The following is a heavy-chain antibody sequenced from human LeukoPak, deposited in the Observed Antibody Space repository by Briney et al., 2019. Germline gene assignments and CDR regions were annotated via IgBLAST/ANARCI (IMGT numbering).Heavy chain of an antibody. CDR2: IYLNTGGT. J-gene: IGHJ5*02. V-gene: IGHV1-2*06. CDR1: GNTFTGYF. CDR3: ARSSMFYCNSPSCPNWFDP. Sequence: GASVKVSCKASGNTFTGYFVHWVRQAPGQGLEWMGRIYLNTGGTNYAQKFQGRVTMTRDTSISTAYMQLSGLRSDDTAVYYCARSSMFYCNSPSCPNWFDPWGQGTLVTVSS. D-gene: IGHD2-2*01.